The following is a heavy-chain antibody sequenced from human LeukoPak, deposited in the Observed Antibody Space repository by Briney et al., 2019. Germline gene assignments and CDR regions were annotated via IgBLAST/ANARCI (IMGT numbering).Heavy chain of an antibody. Sequence: GGSLRLSCAASGFTFDDYAMHWVRQAPGKGLEWVSGITWNTGTIGYADSVKGRFTISRDSARDSLYLQMNSLRAEDTALYYCAKGRGWYSPDYWGQGTLVTVSS. J-gene: IGHJ4*02. D-gene: IGHD6-19*01. CDR3: AKGRGWYSPDY. CDR1: GFTFDDYA. V-gene: IGHV3-9*01. CDR2: ITWNTGTI.